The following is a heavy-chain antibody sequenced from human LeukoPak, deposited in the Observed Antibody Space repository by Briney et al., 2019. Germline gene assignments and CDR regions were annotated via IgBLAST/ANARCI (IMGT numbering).Heavy chain of an antibody. CDR3: ARVTLGCSGGSCYSPNFDY. CDR2: INPNSGGT. Sequence: ASVKVSCKASGCTFTGYYMHWVRQAPGQGLEWMGWINPNSGGTNYAQKFQGRVTMTRDTSISTAYMELSRLRSDDTAVYYCARVTLGCSGGSCYSPNFDYWGQGTLVTVSS. J-gene: IGHJ4*02. D-gene: IGHD2-15*01. V-gene: IGHV1-2*02. CDR1: GCTFTGYY.